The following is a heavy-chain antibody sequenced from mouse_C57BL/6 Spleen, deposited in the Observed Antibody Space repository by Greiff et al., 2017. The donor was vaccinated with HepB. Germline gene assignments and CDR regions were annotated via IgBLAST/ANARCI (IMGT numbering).Heavy chain of an antibody. V-gene: IGHV3-1*01. CDR3: SRGDYGSRGDWYFDV. J-gene: IGHJ1*03. CDR2: ISYSGST. D-gene: IGHD1-1*01. Sequence: ESGPGMVKPSQSLSLTCTVTGYSITSGYDWHWIRHFPGNKLEWMGYISYSGSTNYNPSLKSRISITHDTSTNHFFLKLNSVTTEDTSTYYCSRGDYGSRGDWYFDVWGTGTTVTVSS. CDR1: GYSITSGYD.